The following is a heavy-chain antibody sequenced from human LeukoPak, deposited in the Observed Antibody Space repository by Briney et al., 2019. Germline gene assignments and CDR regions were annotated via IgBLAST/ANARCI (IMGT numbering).Heavy chain of an antibody. CDR3: ASTGGGFTIPGVEYYYYYGMDV. V-gene: IGHV3-23*01. D-gene: IGHD3-3*01. CDR1: GFTFSSYA. CDR2: ISGSGGST. Sequence: GGSLRLSCAASGFTFSSYAMSWVRQAPGKGLEWVSAISGSGGSTYYADSVKGRFTISRDNSKNTLYLQMNSLRAEDTAVYYCASTGGGFTIPGVEYYYYYGMDVWGQGTTVTVSS. J-gene: IGHJ6*02.